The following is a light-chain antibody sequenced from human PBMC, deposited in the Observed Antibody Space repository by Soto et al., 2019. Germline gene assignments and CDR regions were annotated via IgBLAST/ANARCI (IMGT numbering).Light chain of an antibody. Sequence: EIAMTQSPATLSVPLGERATLSCRASQYISNNLAWYQQRPGQAPSLLIYGASTRATGVPARFSGSGSGTDFLLRVSGLPSEDSAVYDCQQYNHWSSITFGQGTLLEIK. J-gene: IGKJ5*01. CDR1: QYISNN. CDR3: QQYNHWSSIT. V-gene: IGKV3-15*01. CDR2: GAS.